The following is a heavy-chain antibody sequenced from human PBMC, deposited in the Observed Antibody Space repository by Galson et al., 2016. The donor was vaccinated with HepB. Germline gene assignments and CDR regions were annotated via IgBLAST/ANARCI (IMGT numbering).Heavy chain of an antibody. CDR2: MHHSGST. J-gene: IGHJ4*02. D-gene: IGHD5-18*01. V-gene: IGHV4-39*01. CDR1: GVSISSSTLY. CDR3: ASSHPRTAYFNF. Sequence: SETLSLTCTVSGVSISSSTLYWGWIRQPLGKGLEWIGRMHHSGSTDYNPSLKSRVTISVDTSKSQLSVELTSVTAADTAVYYCASSHPRTAYFNFWGQGTLVTVSS.